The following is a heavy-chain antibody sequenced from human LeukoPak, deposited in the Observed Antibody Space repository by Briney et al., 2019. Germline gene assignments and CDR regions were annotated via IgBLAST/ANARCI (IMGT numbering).Heavy chain of an antibody. J-gene: IGHJ5*02. CDR2: IYYSGST. CDR3: ARDWRSLGISGWENWFDP. D-gene: IGHD2-21*01. CDR1: GGSFSGYY. Sequence: SETLSLTCAVYGGSFSGYYWSWIRQSPGKGLEWIGYIYYSGSTNYNPSLKSRVTISVDTSKNQFSLKLSSVTAADTAVYYCARDWRSLGISGWENWFDPWGQGTLVTVSS. V-gene: IGHV4-59*01.